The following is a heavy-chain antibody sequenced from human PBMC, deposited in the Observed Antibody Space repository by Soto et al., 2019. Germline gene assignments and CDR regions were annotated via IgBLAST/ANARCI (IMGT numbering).Heavy chain of an antibody. CDR3: TRGTDLGYCTGSSCPGMDV. J-gene: IGHJ6*02. Sequence: EVQLVESGGGLVQPGGSLRLSCAASGFTSRNYWMSWVRQAPGKGLEWVANIKQDGSEKFYVDSVKGRFTISRDNPKNSLYLQMNSLRAEDTAVYYCTRGTDLGYCTGSSCPGMDVWGQGTTVTVSS. CDR1: GFTSRNYW. CDR2: IKQDGSEK. V-gene: IGHV3-7*03. D-gene: IGHD2-15*01.